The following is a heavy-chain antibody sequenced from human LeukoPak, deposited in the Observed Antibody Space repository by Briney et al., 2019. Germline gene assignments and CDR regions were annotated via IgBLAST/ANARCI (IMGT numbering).Heavy chain of an antibody. CDR2: ISSSSSYI. CDR1: GFTFSSYS. D-gene: IGHD2-2*01. CDR3: ARGGYCSSTSCSSNYMDV. Sequence: PGGSLRLSCAASGFTFSSYSMNWVRQAPGKGLEWVSSISSSSSYIYYADSVKGRFTISRDNAKNSLYLQMNSLRAEDTAVYYCARGGYCSSTSCSSNYMDVWGKGTTVTVSS. V-gene: IGHV3-21*01. J-gene: IGHJ6*03.